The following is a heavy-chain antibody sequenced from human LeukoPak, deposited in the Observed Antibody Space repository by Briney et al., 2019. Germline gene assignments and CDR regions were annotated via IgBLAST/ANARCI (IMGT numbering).Heavy chain of an antibody. V-gene: IGHV4-39*07. CDR3: ARCQYYYDSSGYYLDAFDI. CDR2: IYYSGST. CDR1: GGSISSSSYY. Sequence: PSETLSLTCTVSGGSISSSSYYWGWIRQPPGKGLEWIGSIYYSGSTYYNPSLKSRVTISVDTSKNQFSLKLSSVTAADTAVYYCARCQYYYDSSGYYLDAFDIWGQGTMVTVSS. D-gene: IGHD3-22*01. J-gene: IGHJ3*02.